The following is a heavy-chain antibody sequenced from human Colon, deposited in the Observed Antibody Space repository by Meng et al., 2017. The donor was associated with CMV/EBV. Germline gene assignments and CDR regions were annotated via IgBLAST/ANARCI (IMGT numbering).Heavy chain of an antibody. Sequence: GGSLRLSCAASGFTFSNYWMHWVRQAPGKGLVWVARTNKDGTTTSYEDSVKGRFTISRDNAKNTLYLQMNSLRAEDTAVYYCARDSSVVGVTSDYWGQETRVTVSS. D-gene: IGHD1-26*01. J-gene: IGHJ4*02. CDR1: GFTFSNYW. V-gene: IGHV3-74*01. CDR2: TNKDGTTT. CDR3: ARDSSVVGVTSDY.